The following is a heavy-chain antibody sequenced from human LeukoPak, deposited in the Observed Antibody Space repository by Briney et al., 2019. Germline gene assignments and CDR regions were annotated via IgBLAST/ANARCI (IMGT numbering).Heavy chain of an antibody. CDR1: GFTFSSYA. Sequence: GGSLRLSCAASGFTFSSYAMSWVRQAPGKGLEWVSYISSRSSTIYYADSVKGRFTISRDNAKNSLYLQMNSLRAEDTAVYYCASSDRPPDYWGQGTLVTVSS. CDR2: ISSRSSTI. J-gene: IGHJ4*02. D-gene: IGHD6-6*01. CDR3: ASSDRPPDY. V-gene: IGHV3-48*04.